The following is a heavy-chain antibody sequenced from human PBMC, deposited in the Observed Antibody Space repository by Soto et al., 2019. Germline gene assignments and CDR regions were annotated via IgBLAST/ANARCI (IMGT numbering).Heavy chain of an antibody. V-gene: IGHV1-69*06. D-gene: IGHD2-2*01. J-gene: IGHJ3*01. Sequence: QVQLVQSGAEVKKPGSSVKVSCKASGGTFSTYAISWVRPAPGQGLEWMGGIIPIFETTNYVQEFQGRVSITADKSAGTAYMKLSSLRFDDTAVYCFARDSPDIFVVSAGLMGGGNEAYDVWGHGIVITVSA. CDR2: IIPIFETT. CDR3: ARDSPDIFVVSAGLMGGGNEAYDV. CDR1: GGTFSTYA.